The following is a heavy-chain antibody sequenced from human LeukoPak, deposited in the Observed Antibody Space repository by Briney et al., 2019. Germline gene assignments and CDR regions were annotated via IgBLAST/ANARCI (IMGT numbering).Heavy chain of an antibody. CDR3: ARSGSHIVVVPAATFRYYYYMDV. V-gene: IGHV3-11*04. CDR1: EFTFSGYY. CDR2: ISSSGSTI. Sequence: PGGSLRLSCAASEFTFSGYYMSWIRQAPGKGLEWVSYISSSGSTIYYVDSVKGRFTISRDNVKNSLYLQMTSLRAEDTAVYYCARSGSHIVVVPAATFRYYYYMDVWGKGTTVTVSS. J-gene: IGHJ6*03. D-gene: IGHD2-2*01.